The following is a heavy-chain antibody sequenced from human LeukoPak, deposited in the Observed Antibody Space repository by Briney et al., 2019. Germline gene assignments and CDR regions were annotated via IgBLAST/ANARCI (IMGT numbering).Heavy chain of an antibody. J-gene: IGHJ3*02. Sequence: GGSLRLSCAASGFTFTSFSMNWVRQAPGKGLEWVSSISDTATDIYYADSVKGRFTISRDNAKNSLYLQMNSLRAEDTAVYYCARDRFDYDSSGYPYDIWGQGTMVTVSS. CDR1: GFTFTSFS. D-gene: IGHD3-22*01. CDR2: ISDTATDI. CDR3: ARDRFDYDSSGYPYDI. V-gene: IGHV3-21*01.